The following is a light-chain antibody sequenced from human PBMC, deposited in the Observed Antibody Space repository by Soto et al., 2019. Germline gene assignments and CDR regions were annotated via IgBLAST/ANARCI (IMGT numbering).Light chain of an antibody. CDR2: GAS. CDR1: QSVSTN. J-gene: IGKJ4*01. Sequence: EIVMTQSPATLSVSPWERVTLSCRASQSVSTNLAWYQQKPGQAPRHLIYGASTRATDIPARFSGSGSGTEFTLTISSLQSEDLAVYYCQQYNHWPITFGGGTKVEIK. V-gene: IGKV3-15*01. CDR3: QQYNHWPIT.